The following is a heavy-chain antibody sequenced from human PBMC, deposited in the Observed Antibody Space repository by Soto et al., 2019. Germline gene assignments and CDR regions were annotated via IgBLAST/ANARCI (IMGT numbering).Heavy chain of an antibody. CDR3: AREFRASSGWPAHFDY. CDR1: GGTFSSYA. Sequence: ASVKVSCKASGGTFSSYAISWVRQAPGQGLEWMGGIIPIFGTANYAQKFQGRVTITADESTSTAYMELSSLRSEDTAVYYCAREFRASSGWPAHFDYWGQGTLVTVSS. J-gene: IGHJ4*02. V-gene: IGHV1-69*13. CDR2: IIPIFGTA. D-gene: IGHD6-19*01.